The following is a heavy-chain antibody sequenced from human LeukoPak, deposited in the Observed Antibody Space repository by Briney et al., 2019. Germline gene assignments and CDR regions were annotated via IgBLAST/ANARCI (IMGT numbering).Heavy chain of an antibody. CDR2: ISGSGGST. D-gene: IGHD3-10*01. CDR1: GFTFSSYA. J-gene: IGHJ4*02. Sequence: GGSLRLSCAASGFTFSSYAMSWVRQAPGKGLEWVSAISGSGGSTYYADSVKGRFTISRDNSKNTLYLQMNSLRAEDTAVYYCAKVWTMVRGIIKSTDYFDYWGQGTLVTVSS. V-gene: IGHV3-23*01. CDR3: AKVWTMVRGIIKSTDYFDY.